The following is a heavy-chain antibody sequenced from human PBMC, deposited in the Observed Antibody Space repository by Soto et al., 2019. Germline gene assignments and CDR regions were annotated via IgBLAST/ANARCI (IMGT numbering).Heavy chain of an antibody. V-gene: IGHV1-69*19. CDR1: GCTFSKCS. CDR2: ISPVFGTT. Sequence: QVQLVQSGAEVKKPGSSVKVSCKASGCTFSKCSISWLRQAPGQGLEWMGRISPVFGTTYYEEKFQGRVTIIPDGSTSTAYMEMRRRRSAEKAVCSCETSSAYIFIGTPAAIHCYYGMDVWGQANTVTVSS. J-gene: IGHJ6*02. D-gene: IGHD1-1*01. CDR3: ETSSAYIFIGTPAAIHCYYGMDV.